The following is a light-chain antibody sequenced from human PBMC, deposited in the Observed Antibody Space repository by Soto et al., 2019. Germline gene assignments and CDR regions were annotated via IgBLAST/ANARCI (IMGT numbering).Light chain of an antibody. V-gene: IGKV3-15*01. J-gene: IGKJ1*01. CDR3: QQYNSWPRT. Sequence: EIVMTQSPATLSVSQGERATLSCRASQSGSSNLAWYQQKPGQAPRLLIYGATTRATGIAAWFSGSGSGTEFTLTISSLQSEDFAVYYWQQYNSWPRTFGQGAKVEI. CDR1: QSGSSN. CDR2: GAT.